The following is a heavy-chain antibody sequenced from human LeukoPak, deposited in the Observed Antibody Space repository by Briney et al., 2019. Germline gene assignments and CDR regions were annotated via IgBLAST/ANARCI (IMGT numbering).Heavy chain of an antibody. J-gene: IGHJ4*02. D-gene: IGHD4-17*01. V-gene: IGHV3-23*01. Sequence: GGSLRLSCAASGFTFSSYAMSWVRQAPGKGLEWVSAISGSGGSTYYADSVKGRFTISRDNSKNTLYLQMNSLRAEDTAVYYCAKDLSAYGDYGGFDYWGQGTLVTVSS. CDR1: GFTFSSYA. CDR2: ISGSGGST. CDR3: AKDLSAYGDYGGFDY.